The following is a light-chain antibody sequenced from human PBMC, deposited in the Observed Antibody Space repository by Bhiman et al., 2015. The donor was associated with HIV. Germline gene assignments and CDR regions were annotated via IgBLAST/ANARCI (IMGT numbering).Light chain of an antibody. CDR1: TSDVGNYRL. Sequence: QTASVSGSPGQSITISCTGTTSDVGNYRLVSWYQQHPGKAPKLILFEVSKRPSGVSDRFSGSKSDTTASLTISGLQAEDEADYYCCSYAGSSPHYVFGAGTKVTVL. J-gene: IGLJ1*01. CDR2: EVS. V-gene: IGLV2-23*02. CDR3: CSYAGSSPHYV.